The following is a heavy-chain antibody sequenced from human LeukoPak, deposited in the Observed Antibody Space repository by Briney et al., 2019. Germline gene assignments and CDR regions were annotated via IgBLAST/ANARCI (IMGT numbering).Heavy chain of an antibody. CDR2: ISSSGSTI. D-gene: IGHD3-3*01. J-gene: IGHJ6*02. Sequence: GGSLRLSCAASGFTFSDYYMSWIRQAPGKGLEWVSYISSSGSTIYYADSVKGRFTISRDNAKNSLYLQMSSLRAEDTAVYYCARDGREYDFWSGYHYYYYGMDVWGQGTTVTVSS. CDR3: ARDGREYDFWSGYHYYYYGMDV. V-gene: IGHV3-11*01. CDR1: GFTFSDYY.